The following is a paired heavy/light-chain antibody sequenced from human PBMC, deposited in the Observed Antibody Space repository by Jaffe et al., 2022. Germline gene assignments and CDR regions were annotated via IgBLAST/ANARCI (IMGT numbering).Light chain of an antibody. Sequence: FMLTQPHSVSESPGKTVTISCTRNSGSIAGNYVQWYQQRPGSFPTTVIYEDNRRPSGVPDRFSGSIDSSSNSASLTISGLKTEDEADYYCQSYDSSSRWVFGGGTKLTVL. CDR2: EDN. CDR1: SGSIAGNY. CDR3: QSYDSSSRWV. J-gene: IGLJ3*02. V-gene: IGLV6-57*01.
Heavy chain of an antibody. Sequence: VQLVQSGAEVEKPGASVKVSCKASGYTFTIKYIHWVRQAPGQGLEWMGLVNPSDGSTSYAQKFQGRVTMTRDTSTSTAYMELSSLRSEDTAVYYCARDSRGYVPDDYWGQGTLVTVSS. CDR3: ARDSRGYVPDDY. J-gene: IGHJ4*02. D-gene: IGHD5-12*01. CDR2: VNPSDGST. CDR1: GYTFTIKY. V-gene: IGHV1-46*03.